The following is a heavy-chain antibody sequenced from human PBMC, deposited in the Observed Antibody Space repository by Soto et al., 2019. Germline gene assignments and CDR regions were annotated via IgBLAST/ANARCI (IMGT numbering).Heavy chain of an antibody. Sequence: SETLSLTCTVSGGSISSYYWSWIRQPPGKGLEWIGYIYYSGSTNYNPSLKSRVTISVDTSKNQFSLKLSSVTAADTAVYYCAATVTTYLYFDYWGQGTLVTVS. V-gene: IGHV4-59*01. J-gene: IGHJ4*02. D-gene: IGHD4-17*01. CDR2: IYYSGST. CDR1: GGSISSYY. CDR3: AATVTTYLYFDY.